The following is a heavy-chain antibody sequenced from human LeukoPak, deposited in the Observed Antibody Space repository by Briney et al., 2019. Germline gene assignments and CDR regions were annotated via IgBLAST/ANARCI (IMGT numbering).Heavy chain of an antibody. V-gene: IGHV3-23*01. CDR3: ARDKTRGLGYSYSKSGNYFDY. J-gene: IGHJ4*02. CDR1: GFTFSTFA. D-gene: IGHD5-18*01. CDR2: IFPSGGEI. Sequence: GGSLRLSCEASGFTFSTFAMIWVRQPPGKGLEWVSSIFPSGGEIHYADSVRGRFTTSRDNSKSTLSLQMNSLRAEDTAVYSCARDKTRGLGYSYSKSGNYFDYWGQGTLVTVSS.